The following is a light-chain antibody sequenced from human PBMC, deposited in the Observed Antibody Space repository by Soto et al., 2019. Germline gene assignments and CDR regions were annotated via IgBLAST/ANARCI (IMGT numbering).Light chain of an antibody. V-gene: IGLV2-23*02. J-gene: IGLJ3*02. CDR2: AVT. CDR3: CSYAGSSQMV. CDR1: SGDVGSYNL. Sequence: QSVLTQPASVSASPGQSITISCSGTSGDVGSYNLVSWYQQHPGKAPKLLIYAVTKRPSGVSDRFSASKSDNTASLAISGLQGEDEADYYCCSYAGSSQMVFGGGTKLTVL.